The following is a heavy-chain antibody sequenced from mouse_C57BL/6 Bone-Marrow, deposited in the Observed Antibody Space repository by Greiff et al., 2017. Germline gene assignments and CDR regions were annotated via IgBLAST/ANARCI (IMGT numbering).Heavy chain of an antibody. J-gene: IGHJ2*01. CDR2: IDPANGNT. D-gene: IGHD1-1*01. CDR3: ARPHYYGSSLYYFDY. V-gene: IGHV14-3*01. Sequence: VQLKESVAELVRPGASVKLSCTASGFNIKNTYMHWVKQRPEQGLEWIGRIDPANGNTKYAPKFQGKATITADTSSNTAYLQLSSLTSEDTAIYYCARPHYYGSSLYYFDYWGQGTTLTVSS. CDR1: GFNIKNTY.